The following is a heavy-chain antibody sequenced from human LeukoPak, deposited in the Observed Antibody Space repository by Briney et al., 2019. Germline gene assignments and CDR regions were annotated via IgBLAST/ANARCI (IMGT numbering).Heavy chain of an antibody. CDR3: ARQIHGERKPDWFDP. Sequence: SETLSLTCTVSGGSISSDNYYWGWIRQPPGMALEWVGSIHYSGVTYYNPSLKSRVTISVDTSKNHFSLKLSSVTAADTAVYYCARQIHGERKPDWFDPWGQGTLVTVSS. CDR2: IHYSGVT. CDR1: GGSISSDNYY. J-gene: IGHJ5*02. V-gene: IGHV4-39*02. D-gene: IGHD4-17*01.